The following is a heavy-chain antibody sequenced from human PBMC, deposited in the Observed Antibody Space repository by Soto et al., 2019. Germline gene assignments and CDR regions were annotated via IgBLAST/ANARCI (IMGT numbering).Heavy chain of an antibody. CDR3: AREGFCSSTSCYVEGAFDI. Sequence: PGGSLRLSCAASGFPFSNYAMNWLRKAQGKGLEWVSAISSSSSYIYYADSVKGRFTISRDNAKNSLYLQMNSLRAEDTAVYYCAREGFCSSTSCYVEGAFDIWGQGTMVTVSS. J-gene: IGHJ3*02. D-gene: IGHD2-2*01. CDR2: ISSSSSYI. CDR1: GFPFSNYA. V-gene: IGHV3-21*01.